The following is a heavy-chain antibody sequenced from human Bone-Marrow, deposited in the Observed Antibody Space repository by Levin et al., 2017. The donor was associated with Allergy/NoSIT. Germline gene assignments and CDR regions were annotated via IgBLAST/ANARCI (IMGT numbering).Heavy chain of an antibody. D-gene: IGHD6-6*01. CDR1: GFTFSTFA. CDR3: ASQTFYRTPRRPG. CDR2: ISYDGGNT. Sequence: PGGSLRLSCAASGFTFSTFAMHWVRQAPGKGLAWVAVISYDGGNTSYVDSVKGRFTISRDNSKNTLYLQMNSLRAEDTAVYYCASQTFYRTPRRPGWGQGTLVTVSS. J-gene: IGHJ4*02. V-gene: IGHV3-30-3*01.